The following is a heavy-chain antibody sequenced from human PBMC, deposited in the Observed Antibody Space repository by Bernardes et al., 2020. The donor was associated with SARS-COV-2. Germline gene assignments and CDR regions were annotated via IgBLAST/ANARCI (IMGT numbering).Heavy chain of an antibody. CDR3: VKRRAIFELWAGTLDY. J-gene: IGHJ4*02. CDR2: ISYEGSKK. Sequence: GGSLRLSCAASGFTFNNYGMHWVRQAPGKGLEWVAFISYEGSKKYYLDSLKGRFTISRDSSKNTLYLQMNSLRDDDAAVYYCVKRRAIFELWAGTLDYWGQGNLVTVSS. CDR1: GFTFNNYG. V-gene: IGHV3-30*18. D-gene: IGHD5-18*01.